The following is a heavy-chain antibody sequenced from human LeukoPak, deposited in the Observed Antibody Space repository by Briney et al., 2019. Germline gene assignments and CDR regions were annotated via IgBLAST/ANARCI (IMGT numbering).Heavy chain of an antibody. CDR2: ISCSGGST. Sequence: QSGGSLRLPCAASGFPFSIYAMRWVTQAPGRGLEWVSAISCSGGSTYYADSVKGRFTISRDNSKNTLYLQMNSLRAEDTAVYYCAKDLAPITMIAQGYFQHWGEGTLVTVSS. CDR1: GFPFSIYA. CDR3: AKDLAPITMIAQGYFQH. J-gene: IGHJ1*01. D-gene: IGHD3-22*01. V-gene: IGHV3-23*01.